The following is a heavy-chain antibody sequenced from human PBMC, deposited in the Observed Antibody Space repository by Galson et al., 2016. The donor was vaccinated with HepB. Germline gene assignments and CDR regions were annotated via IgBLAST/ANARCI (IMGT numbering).Heavy chain of an antibody. V-gene: IGHV3-30-3*01. Sequence: SLRLSCAASEFTFNNCPLHWVRQAPGKGLEWVAVLSHDGVTKCYADSVRARFTISRDKSKTTVYLQMDGLSAEYTAVYYCAREWELGGYFDYWGQGTLVTVSS. D-gene: IGHD1-26*01. CDR3: AREWELGGYFDY. J-gene: IGHJ4*02. CDR2: LSHDGVTK. CDR1: EFTFNNCP.